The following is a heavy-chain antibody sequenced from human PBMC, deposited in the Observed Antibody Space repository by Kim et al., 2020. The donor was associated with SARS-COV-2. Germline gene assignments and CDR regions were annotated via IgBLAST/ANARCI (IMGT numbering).Heavy chain of an antibody. CDR3: VRDGIGFDY. J-gene: IGHJ4*02. CDR2: ISHYGDST. D-gene: IGHD3-3*02. CDR1: GFSLSSHN. Sequence: GGSLRRSCSASGFSLSSHNMHWVRQAPGKELKFVSCISHYGDSTYYADSVKGRFTISRDNSKNTFYLQMSSLRVEDTAVYYCVRDGIGFDYWGQGTLVTVSS. V-gene: IGHV3-64D*09.